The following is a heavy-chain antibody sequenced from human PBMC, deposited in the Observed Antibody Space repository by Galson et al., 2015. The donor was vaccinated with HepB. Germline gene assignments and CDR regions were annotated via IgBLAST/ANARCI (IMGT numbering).Heavy chain of an antibody. V-gene: IGHV3-21*01. CDR1: GFTFDTYS. D-gene: IGHD2-21*01. Sequence: SLRLSCAASGFTFDTYSMNWVRQAPGKGLEWVSSISDSSSFKYYADSVKGRFTISRDNAKNSLYLQMNSLRAEDTAFYYCAREGGGELDYWGQGTLVTVSS. J-gene: IGHJ4*02. CDR3: AREGGGELDY. CDR2: ISDSSSFK.